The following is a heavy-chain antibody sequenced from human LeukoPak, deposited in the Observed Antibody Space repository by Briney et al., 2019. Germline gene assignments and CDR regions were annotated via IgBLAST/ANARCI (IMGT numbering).Heavy chain of an antibody. CDR1: GGSISSSSYY. J-gene: IGHJ4*02. Sequence: PSETLSLTCTVSGGSISSSSYYWGWIRQPPGKGLEWIGSIYYSGSTYYNPSLKSRVTISVDTSKNQFSLKLSSVTAADTAVYYCARAVGGDYDDYWGQGTLVTVSS. D-gene: IGHD2-15*01. V-gene: IGHV4-39*07. CDR3: ARAVGGDYDDY. CDR2: IYYSGST.